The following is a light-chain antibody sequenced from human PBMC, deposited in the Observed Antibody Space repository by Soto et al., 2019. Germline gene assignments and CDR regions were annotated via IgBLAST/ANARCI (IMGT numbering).Light chain of an antibody. V-gene: IGKV3-15*01. J-gene: IGKJ1*01. CDR1: QNIYSN. Sequence: RVMTQSPATLSVSPGERATFSCRASQNIYSNIAWYQQRPGQAPRLLIYRASTRATGVPARFSGSGSGTEFTLTISSLQSEDFAVYSCLQYHNLWAFGQGTKVDIK. CDR3: LQYHNLWA. CDR2: RAS.